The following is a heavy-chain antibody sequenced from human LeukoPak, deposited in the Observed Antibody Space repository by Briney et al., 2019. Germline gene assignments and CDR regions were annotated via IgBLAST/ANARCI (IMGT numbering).Heavy chain of an antibody. CDR2: ISATGDT. D-gene: IGHD4-17*01. CDR3: ARSGTTMTGDGLDI. J-gene: IGHJ3*02. CDR1: GFSLSSHD. V-gene: IGHV3-13*04. Sequence: PGGSLRLSCAASGFSLSSHDMHWVRQVTGKGLEWVSGISATGDTYYLGFVKGRFTISRENAKNALHLQMNSLRAGDTAVYYCARSGTTMTGDGLDIWGQGTMVTVSS.